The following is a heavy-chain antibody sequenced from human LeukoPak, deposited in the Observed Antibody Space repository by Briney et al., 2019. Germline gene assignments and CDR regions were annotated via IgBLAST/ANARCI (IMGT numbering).Heavy chain of an antibody. CDR3: ARVLVGCTNGLCYYFDY. V-gene: IGHV3-20*04. J-gene: IGHJ4*02. CDR1: GFTFDDYG. Sequence: PGGSLRLSCAASGFTFDDYGMSWVRQAPGKGLVWVSGINWNGGSTGYADSVKGRFTISRDNAKNSLYLQMNSLRAEDTALYYCARVLVGCTNGLCYYFDYWGQGTLVTVSS. CDR2: INWNGGST. D-gene: IGHD2-8*01.